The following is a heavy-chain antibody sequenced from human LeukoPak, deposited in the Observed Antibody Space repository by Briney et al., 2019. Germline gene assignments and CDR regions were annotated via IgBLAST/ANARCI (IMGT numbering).Heavy chain of an antibody. J-gene: IGHJ2*01. D-gene: IGHD2-15*01. CDR2: INHSGST. Sequence: PSETLSLTCAVYGGSFSGYYWSWIRQPPGKGLKWIGEINHSGSTNYNPSLKSRVTISVDTSKNQFSLKLSSVTAADTAVYYCARAGLKGYCSGGSCFNLWGRGTLVTVSS. CDR3: ARAGLKGYCSGGSCFNL. CDR1: GGSFSGYY. V-gene: IGHV4-34*01.